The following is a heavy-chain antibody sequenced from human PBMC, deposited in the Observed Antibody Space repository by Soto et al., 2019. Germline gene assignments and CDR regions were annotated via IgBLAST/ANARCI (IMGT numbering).Heavy chain of an antibody. D-gene: IGHD1-1*01. Sequence: QLQLQESGPGLVKPSETLSLTCTVSGGSISSSSYYWGWIRQPPGKGLEWIGSIYYSGSTYYNPSLKSRVTISVDTSKNQFSLKLSSVTAADTAVYYCARPIGWNLFPYGMDVWGQGTTVTVSS. J-gene: IGHJ6*02. CDR2: IYYSGST. V-gene: IGHV4-39*01. CDR3: ARPIGWNLFPYGMDV. CDR1: GGSISSSSYY.